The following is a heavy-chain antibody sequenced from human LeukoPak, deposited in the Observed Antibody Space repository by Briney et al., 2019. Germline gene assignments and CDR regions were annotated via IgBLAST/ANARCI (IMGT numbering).Heavy chain of an antibody. CDR2: INVDGGTT. CDR3: ARDMTGPLDY. CDR1: GFTFSNYW. V-gene: IGHV3-74*01. J-gene: IGHJ4*02. D-gene: IGHD1-20*01. Sequence: PGGSLRLSCEASGFTFSNYWMHWVRQAPGKGLVWISRINVDGGTTDYADSVRGRFTISRDNAKNTLYLQMNNLRAEDTAVYYCARDMTGPLDYWGQGTLVIASS.